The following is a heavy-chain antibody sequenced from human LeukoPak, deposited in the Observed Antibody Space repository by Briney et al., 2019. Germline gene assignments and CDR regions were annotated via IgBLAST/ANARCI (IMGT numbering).Heavy chain of an antibody. V-gene: IGHV1-69*13. CDR1: GGTFSSYA. Sequence: SVKVSCKASGGTFSSYAISWVRQDPGQGLEWMGGIIPIFGTANYAQKFQGRVTVTADESTSTAYMELSSLRSEDTAVYYCARDPMGLRRGGLDYYGMDVWGKGTTVTVS. J-gene: IGHJ6*04. D-gene: IGHD5-12*01. CDR3: ARDPMGLRRGGLDYYGMDV. CDR2: IIPIFGTA.